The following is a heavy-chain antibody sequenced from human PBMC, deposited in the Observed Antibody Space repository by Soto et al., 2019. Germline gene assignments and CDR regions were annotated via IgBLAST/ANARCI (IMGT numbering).Heavy chain of an antibody. D-gene: IGHD2-2*01. CDR2: MNPNSGNT. J-gene: IGHJ4*02. CDR3: ARDGVIVPSAMESFDY. Sequence: ASVKVSCKASGYPFTSYDINWVRQATGQGLEWMGWMNPNSGNTGYAQKFQGRVTMTRNTSISTAYMELSSLRSEDTAIYYCARDGVIVPSAMESFDYWGQGNLVTVSS. CDR1: GYPFTSYD. V-gene: IGHV1-8*01.